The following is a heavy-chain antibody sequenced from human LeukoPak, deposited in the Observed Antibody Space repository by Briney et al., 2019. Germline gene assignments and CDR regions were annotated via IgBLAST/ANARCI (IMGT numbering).Heavy chain of an antibody. D-gene: IGHD5-24*01. CDR2: ISSSSSYI. V-gene: IGHV3-21*01. Sequence: GGSLRLSCAASGFTFSSYYMNWVRQAPGKGLEWVSSISSSSSYIYYADSVKGRFTISRDNAKNSLYLQMNSLRAEDTAVYYCARGNFRRDGYNFDYGGQGTLVTVSS. J-gene: IGHJ4*02. CDR1: GFTFSSYY. CDR3: ARGNFRRDGYNFDY.